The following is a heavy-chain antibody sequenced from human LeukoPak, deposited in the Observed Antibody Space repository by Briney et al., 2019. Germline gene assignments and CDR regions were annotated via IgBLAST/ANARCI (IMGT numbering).Heavy chain of an antibody. CDR3: ARFLGGGSVRAFDI. D-gene: IGHD2-15*01. J-gene: IGHJ3*02. CDR1: GGSISSYY. CDR2: IYTSGST. Sequence: MSSETLSLTCTVSGGSISSYYWSWIRQPAGKGLEWIGRIYTSGSTNYNPSLKSRFTMSVDTSKNQFSLKLSSVTAADTAVYYCARFLGGGSVRAFDIWGQGTMVTVSS. V-gene: IGHV4-4*07.